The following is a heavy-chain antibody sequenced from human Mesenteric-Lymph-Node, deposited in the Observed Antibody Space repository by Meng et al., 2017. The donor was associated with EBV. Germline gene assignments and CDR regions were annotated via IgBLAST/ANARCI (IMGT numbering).Heavy chain of an antibody. CDR1: GGSISSGGYY. Sequence: VQLPESAPGLVKPSHTLSLTCAVSGGSISSGGYYWSWIRQPPGKGLEWIGYIYYSGDTYYNPSLKSRVTISVDTSKNQFSLKLSSVTAADTAVYYCVGGVAADGSVDYWGQGTLVTVSS. CDR2: IYYSGDT. D-gene: IGHD6-13*01. CDR3: VGGVAADGSVDY. J-gene: IGHJ4*02. V-gene: IGHV4-30-4*01.